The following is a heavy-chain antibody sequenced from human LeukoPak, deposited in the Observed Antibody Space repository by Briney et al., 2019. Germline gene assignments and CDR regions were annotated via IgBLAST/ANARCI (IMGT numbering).Heavy chain of an antibody. CDR1: GFTFSSYE. CDR3: ARSNMYSSGSHNFDY. D-gene: IGHD6-19*01. V-gene: IGHV3-48*03. Sequence: PGGSLRLSCAASGFTFSSYEMNWVRQAPGKGLEWVSYIGGSGSTIYYADSVEGRFTISRDNAKNSLYLQMNSLRAGDTALYYCARSNMYSSGSHNFDYWGQGTLVTVSS. CDR2: IGGSGSTI. J-gene: IGHJ4*02.